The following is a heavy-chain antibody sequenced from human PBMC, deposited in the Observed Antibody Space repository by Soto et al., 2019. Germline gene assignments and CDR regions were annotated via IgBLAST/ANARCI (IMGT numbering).Heavy chain of an antibody. CDR3: ARDRVESGYPEYFQH. CDR1: GFTVSNNY. Sequence: EVQLVESGGGLIQPGGSLRLSCAASGFTVSNNYMSWVRQAPGKGLEWVSVIYSGGSTYYADCVKGRFTISRDNSKNTLYLQMNSLRAEDTAVYYCARDRVESGYPEYFQHWGQGTLVTVSS. CDR2: IYSGGST. D-gene: IGHD3-22*01. V-gene: IGHV3-53*01. J-gene: IGHJ1*01.